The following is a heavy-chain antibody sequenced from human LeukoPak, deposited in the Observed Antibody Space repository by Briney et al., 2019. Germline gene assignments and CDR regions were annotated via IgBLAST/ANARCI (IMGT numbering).Heavy chain of an antibody. CDR1: GFSVSNKY. D-gene: IGHD6-13*01. Sequence: GGSLRLSCAASGFSVSNKYITWFRQAPGKGLEWVSATYGDGGTNYADSAKGRFTVSRDGSKHTLYLQINSLRAEDTAVYYCARTNTLTAAPQHFQHWGQGTLVTVSS. J-gene: IGHJ1*01. CDR2: TYGDGGT. CDR3: ARTNTLTAAPQHFQH. V-gene: IGHV3-66*01.